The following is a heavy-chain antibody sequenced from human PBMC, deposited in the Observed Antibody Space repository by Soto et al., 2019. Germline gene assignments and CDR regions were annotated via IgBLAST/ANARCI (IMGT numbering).Heavy chain of an antibody. CDR1: GYTFTSYA. CDR2: INAGNGNT. V-gene: IGHV1-3*01. CDR3: ARPSQPGYCSGGSCYGAYDAFDI. D-gene: IGHD2-15*01. J-gene: IGHJ3*02. Sequence: ASVKVSCEASGYTFTSYAMHWVRQAPGQRLEWMGWINAGNGNTKYSQKFQGRVTITRDTSASTAYMELSSLRSEDTAVYYCARPSQPGYCSGGSCYGAYDAFDIWGQGTMVTVSS.